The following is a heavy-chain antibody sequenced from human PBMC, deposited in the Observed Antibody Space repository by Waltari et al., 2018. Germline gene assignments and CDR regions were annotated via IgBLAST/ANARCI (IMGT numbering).Heavy chain of an antibody. CDR2: IYYSGST. V-gene: IGHV4-31*03. D-gene: IGHD2-2*01. CDR1: GGSISSGGYY. CDR3: ARDLYCSSTSCHNWFDP. Sequence: QVQLQESGPGLVKPSQTLSLTCTVSGGSISSGGYYWSWIRQHPGKGLEWMGYIYYSGSTYYNPSLKSRVTISVDTSKNQFSRKLSSVTAEDTAVYYCARDLYCSSTSCHNWFDPGGQGTLVTVSS. J-gene: IGHJ5*02.